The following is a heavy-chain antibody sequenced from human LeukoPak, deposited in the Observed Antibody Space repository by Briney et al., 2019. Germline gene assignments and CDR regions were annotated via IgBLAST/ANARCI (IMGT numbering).Heavy chain of an antibody. CDR3: ARVWRGYYYMDV. CDR2: IYYSGST. Sequence: SETLSLTCTVSGGSISSQYWSWIRQPPGKGLEWIGYIYYSGSTNYNPSLKSRVTISVDTSKNQFSLKLSSVTAYDTAMYYCARVWRGYYYMDVWGKGTTVTVSS. V-gene: IGHV4-59*11. J-gene: IGHJ6*03. CDR1: GGSISSQY.